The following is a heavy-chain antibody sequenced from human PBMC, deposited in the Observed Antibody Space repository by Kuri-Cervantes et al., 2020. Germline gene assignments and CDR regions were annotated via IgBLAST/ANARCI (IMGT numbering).Heavy chain of an antibody. CDR1: GFTFDDYA. J-gene: IGHJ6*02. D-gene: IGHD6-13*01. Sequence: GESLKISCAASGFTFDDYAMHWVRQAPGKGLEWVANIKQDGSEKYYVDSVKSRFTISRDNAKNSLYLQMNSLRAEDTAVYYCARSVRYSSSWLYYYYYGMDVWGQGTTVTVSS. CDR3: ARSVRYSSSWLYYYYYGMDV. CDR2: IKQDGSEK. V-gene: IGHV3-7*01.